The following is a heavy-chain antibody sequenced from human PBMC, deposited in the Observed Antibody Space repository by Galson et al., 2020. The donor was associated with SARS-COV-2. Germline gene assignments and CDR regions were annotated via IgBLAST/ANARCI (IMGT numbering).Heavy chain of an antibody. CDR3: TRDWYGDYLVDF. CDR2: ISSSGSNI. D-gene: IGHD4-17*01. Sequence: TGGSLRLSCAASGFTFSSYSMNWVRQAPGKGLEWLSYISSSGSNIYYADSVKGRFTISRDNGQNSLHLQMNSLREEDTAVYYCTRDWYGDYLVDFWGQGSLVTVAS. J-gene: IGHJ4*02. V-gene: IGHV3-48*02. CDR1: GFTFSSYS.